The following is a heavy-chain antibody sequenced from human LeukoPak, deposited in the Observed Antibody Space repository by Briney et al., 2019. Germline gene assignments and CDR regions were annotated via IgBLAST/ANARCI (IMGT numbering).Heavy chain of an antibody. V-gene: IGHV3-66*04. J-gene: IGHJ4*02. D-gene: IGHD1-1*01. CDR1: GVTVSSTY. CDR3: ARLRGEAGTHLSYDY. Sequence: GGSLRLSCAASGVTVSSTYMTWVRQAPGKGLEWVSVIYTAGNTFYADSVKGRFTISRDNSKNTLHLQMNSLRVEDTAVYYCARLRGEAGTHLSYDYWGQGTLVTVSS. CDR2: IYTAGNT.